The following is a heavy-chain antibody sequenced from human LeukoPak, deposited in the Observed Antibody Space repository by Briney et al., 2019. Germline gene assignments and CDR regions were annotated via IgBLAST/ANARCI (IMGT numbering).Heavy chain of an antibody. CDR2: INPTGGST. J-gene: IGHJ4*02. Sequence: ASVQVCCKASGYTFTTYYIHWARQAPGQGLEWMGMINPTGGSTTYAQKCQARVTMTRDTSTSTVFMEVNSLRSEDTAVYYCALYSSTWYWGQGTLVTVSS. V-gene: IGHV1-46*01. CDR3: ALYSSTWY. CDR1: GYTFTTYY. D-gene: IGHD6-13*01.